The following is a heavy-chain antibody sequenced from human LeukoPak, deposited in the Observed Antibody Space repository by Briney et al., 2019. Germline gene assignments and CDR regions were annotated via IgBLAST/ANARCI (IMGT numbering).Heavy chain of an antibody. J-gene: IGHJ3*02. CDR3: AKDRRVYDFWSGYFLDAFDI. V-gene: IGHV3-23*01. Sequence: GGSRRLSCAASGFTFSSYGMSWVRQAPGKGLEWVSAISGSGGSTYYADSVKGRFTISRDNSKNTLYLQMNSLRAEDTAVYYCAKDRRVYDFWSGYFLDAFDIWGQGTMVTVSS. D-gene: IGHD3-3*01. CDR1: GFTFSSYG. CDR2: ISGSGGST.